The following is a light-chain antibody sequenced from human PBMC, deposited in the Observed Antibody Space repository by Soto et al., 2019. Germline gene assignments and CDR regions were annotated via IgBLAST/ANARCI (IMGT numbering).Light chain of an antibody. CDR1: SSDVGAYDY. CDR2: DVT. CDR3: SSYTSSSTYV. J-gene: IGLJ1*01. Sequence: QSALTQPASVSGSPGQSIAIACTGTSSDVGAYDYVSWYQQHPGKAPKVMIYDVTNRPSGVSNRFSGSKSGNTASLTISGLHAEDSADYYCSSYTSSSTYVFGTGTKVTVL. V-gene: IGLV2-14*01.